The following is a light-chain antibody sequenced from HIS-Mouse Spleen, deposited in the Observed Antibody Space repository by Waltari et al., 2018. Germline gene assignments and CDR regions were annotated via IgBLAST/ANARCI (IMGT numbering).Light chain of an antibody. V-gene: IGLV5-45*03. Sequence: QAVLTQPSSLSASPGASASLTCTLRSGINVGTYRIYWYQQKPGSPPQYLLRYKLDSDKQQGSVVPIRFSGSKDASANAGILLISGLQSEDEADYYCMIWHSSAVVFGGGTKLTVL. CDR2: YKLDSDK. J-gene: IGLJ2*01. CDR3: MIWHSSAVV. CDR1: SGINVGTYR.